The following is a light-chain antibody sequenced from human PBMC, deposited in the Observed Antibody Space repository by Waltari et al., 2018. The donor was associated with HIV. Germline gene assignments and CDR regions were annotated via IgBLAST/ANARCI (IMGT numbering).Light chain of an antibody. CDR2: DAS. Sequence: DTVLTQYPAALSLSPGERATLSCRASQSVSNHLAWYQQKHGRAPRLLIYDASNRATGVPARFSGSRSGTDFTLTISSLDPEDFAVYYCQQRSNWPPEFTFGPGTKVDIK. J-gene: IGKJ3*01. V-gene: IGKV3-11*01. CDR3: QQRSNWPPEFT. CDR1: QSVSNH.